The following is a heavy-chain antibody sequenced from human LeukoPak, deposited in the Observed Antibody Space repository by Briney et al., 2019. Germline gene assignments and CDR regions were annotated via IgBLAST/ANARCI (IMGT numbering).Heavy chain of an antibody. J-gene: IGHJ4*02. CDR3: STYYFDNSVYLVY. CDR1: GFTFSNAQ. V-gene: IGHV3-15*01. Sequence: PGGSLSLSCAASGFTFSNAQMSWVRQAPGKRPEWIGRIKGEIDGATTDYAAPVRGRFTISRDDSKNTLYLQMDSLTAEDTAVYYCSTYYFDNSVYLVYSGQGALVTVSS. CDR2: IKGEIDGATT. D-gene: IGHD3-22*01.